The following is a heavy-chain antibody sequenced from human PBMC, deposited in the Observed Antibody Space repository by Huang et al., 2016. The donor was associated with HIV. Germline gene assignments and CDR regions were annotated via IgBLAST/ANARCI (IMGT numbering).Heavy chain of an antibody. Sequence: QVQLKQWGAGLLKPSETLSLTCAVYGGAFRGSYGTWIRQFPEKGLEWIGDINHNGKIIYNPSLSARVTISTDTSKNHFSLHLTSVTAADTALYYCARGFNYYASDNLGVYYFDSWGLGTLVTVSP. V-gene: IGHV4-34*02. CDR1: GGAFRGSY. J-gene: IGHJ4*02. CDR3: ARGFNYYASDNLGVYYFDS. D-gene: IGHD3-10*01. CDR2: INHNGKI.